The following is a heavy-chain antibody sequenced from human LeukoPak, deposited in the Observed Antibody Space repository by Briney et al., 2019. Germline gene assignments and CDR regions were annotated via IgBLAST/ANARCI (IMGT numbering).Heavy chain of an antibody. CDR3: AKDGSLYPVD. Sequence: GGSLRLSCAASAFNFSTYGMHWVRQAPGRGLEWVAVIWHDGSQRYYADSVKDRFAISRDDSRNMVYLQMNSLIGDDTAVYYCAKDGSLYPVDWGQGTLVTVSS. V-gene: IGHV3-33*06. CDR1: AFNFSTYG. CDR2: IWHDGSQR. D-gene: IGHD2-2*02. J-gene: IGHJ4*02.